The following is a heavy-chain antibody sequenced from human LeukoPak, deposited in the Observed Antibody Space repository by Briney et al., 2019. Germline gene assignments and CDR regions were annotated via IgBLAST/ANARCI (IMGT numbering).Heavy chain of an antibody. J-gene: IGHJ3*02. CDR1: GFSFSYYA. V-gene: IGHV3-30*04. D-gene: IGHD3-10*01. CDR2: ISYDGSDK. Sequence: GGSLRLSCAASGFSFSYYATHWVRQAPGKGLEWVALISYDGSDKYYADSVKGRFTISRDSSRNTLYLQMNSLRPDDTAVYYCARGFTHRMYYSQGGDAFDIWGQGTMVTVSS. CDR3: ARGFTHRMYYSQGGDAFDI.